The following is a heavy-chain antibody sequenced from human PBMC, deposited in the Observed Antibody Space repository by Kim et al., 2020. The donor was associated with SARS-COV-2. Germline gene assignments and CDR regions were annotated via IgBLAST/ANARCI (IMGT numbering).Heavy chain of an antibody. Sequence: GGSLRLSCAASGFTFSSYWMHWVRQAPGKGLVWVSRINSDGGTTSYADTVKGRFTISRDNAKSTLYLQMNSLRAEDTAVNNCASRRYTGTYYYFDYWGKG. J-gene: IGHJ4*02. CDR1: GFTFSSYW. V-gene: IGHV3-74*01. CDR3: ASRRYTGTYYYFDY. D-gene: IGHD1-26*01. CDR2: INSDGGTT.